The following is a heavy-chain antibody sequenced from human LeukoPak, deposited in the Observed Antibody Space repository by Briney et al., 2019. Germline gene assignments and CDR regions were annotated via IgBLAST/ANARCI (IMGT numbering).Heavy chain of an antibody. J-gene: IGHJ4*02. D-gene: IGHD3-22*01. Sequence: SETLSLTCTVSGGSISSYYWSWIRQPPGKGLEWIGYIYYSGSTNYNPSLKSRVTISVDTSKNQFSLKLSSVTAADTAVYYCARVPYYYDSSGHFDYWGQGTLVTVSS. CDR1: GGSISSYY. V-gene: IGHV4-59*01. CDR3: ARVPYYYDSSGHFDY. CDR2: IYYSGST.